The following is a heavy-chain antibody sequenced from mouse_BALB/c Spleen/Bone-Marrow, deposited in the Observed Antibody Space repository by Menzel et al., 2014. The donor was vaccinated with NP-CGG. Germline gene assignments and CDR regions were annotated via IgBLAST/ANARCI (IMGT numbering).Heavy chain of an antibody. J-gene: IGHJ2*01. Sequence: EVKLVEPGGGLVKPGGSLKLSCAASGFAFSSYDMSWVRRTPEKRLEWVAYISSGGGSTYYPDTVKGRFTISRDNAKNTLYLQMSSLKSEDTAMYYCAREVLRDYFDYWGQGTTLTVSS. CDR3: AREVLRDYFDY. D-gene: IGHD1-1*01. V-gene: IGHV5-12-1*01. CDR2: ISSGGGST. CDR1: GFAFSSYD.